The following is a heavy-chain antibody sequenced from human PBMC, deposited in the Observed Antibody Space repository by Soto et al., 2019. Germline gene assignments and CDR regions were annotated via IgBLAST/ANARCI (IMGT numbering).Heavy chain of an antibody. V-gene: IGHV3-53*04. CDR1: GIPVSSNY. CDR3: ARDEHYYYASRLDV. D-gene: IGHD3-10*01. Sequence: EVQLVESGGGLVQPGGSLRLSCVASGIPVSSNYMTWVRQAPGKGLEWVSVLHSGGDTYYANSVKGRFTISRHDSTNTMFLQMNSLTAEDTAVYYCARDEHYYYASRLDVWGQGTTVTVSS. J-gene: IGHJ6*02. CDR2: LHSGGDT.